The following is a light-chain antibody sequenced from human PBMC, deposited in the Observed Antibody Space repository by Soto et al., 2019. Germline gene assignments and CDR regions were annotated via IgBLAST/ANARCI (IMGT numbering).Light chain of an antibody. V-gene: IGKV3-11*01. Sequence: EVVLTQSPVTLSLSPGERATLSCRASQSFRGLLAWYQQKPGQAPRLLIYDAYNRATGIPPRFSGSGSGTDFTLTISSLGPEESAVYYCQQRHMWPITFGQGTRLEIK. CDR1: QSFRGL. CDR2: DAY. J-gene: IGKJ5*01. CDR3: QQRHMWPIT.